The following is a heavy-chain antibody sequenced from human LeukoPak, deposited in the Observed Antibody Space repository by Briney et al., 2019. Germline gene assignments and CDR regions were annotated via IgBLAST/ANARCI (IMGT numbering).Heavy chain of an antibody. CDR1: QFSFSNYA. V-gene: IGHV3-23*01. CDR3: AKSEHATSSADSFDV. D-gene: IGHD3-22*01. J-gene: IGHJ3*01. CDR2: IYGSGDKT. Sequence: GGSLRLSCAAPQFSFSNYAMSWVRQAPGKGLEWVSAIYGSGDKTFYANSVRGRFTVSRDNSKSTLYLQMNSLRAEDTAVYYCAKSEHATSSADSFDVWGQGTMVTVFS.